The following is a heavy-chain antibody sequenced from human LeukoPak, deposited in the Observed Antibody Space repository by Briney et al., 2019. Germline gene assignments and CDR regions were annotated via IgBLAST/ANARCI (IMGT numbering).Heavy chain of an antibody. Sequence: ASVKVSCKASGGTFSSYAISWVRQAPGQGLEWVGGIIPIFGTANYAQKFQGRVTITADESTSTAYMELSSLRSEDTAVYYCATAPKDIVVVPAAVNEYYGMDVWGKGTTVTVSS. CDR1: GGTFSSYA. D-gene: IGHD2-2*01. V-gene: IGHV1-69*13. CDR2: IIPIFGTA. J-gene: IGHJ6*04. CDR3: ATAPKDIVVVPAAVNEYYGMDV.